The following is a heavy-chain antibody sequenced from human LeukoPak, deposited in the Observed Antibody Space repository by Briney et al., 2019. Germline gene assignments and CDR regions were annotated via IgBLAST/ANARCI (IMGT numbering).Heavy chain of an antibody. Sequence: GGSLRLSCAASGFTFSSYWMSWVRQAPGQGLEWVGHIKTKTDGGTTEYVAPVRGRFTISRDDSGDTLYLQMNSLKIEDTAVYYCTTVDYGDLTPAASSDYWGQGTLVTVPS. D-gene: IGHD4-17*01. CDR1: GFTFSSYW. CDR3: TTVDYGDLTPAASSDY. J-gene: IGHJ4*02. CDR2: IKTKTDGGTT. V-gene: IGHV3-15*01.